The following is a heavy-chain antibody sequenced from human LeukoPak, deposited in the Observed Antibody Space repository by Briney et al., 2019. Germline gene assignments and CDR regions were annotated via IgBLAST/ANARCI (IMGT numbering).Heavy chain of an antibody. CDR2: INPNSGGT. CDR3: ARVWGSGSTARYYYYGMDV. CDR1: GYTFTGHY. V-gene: IGHV1-2*02. D-gene: IGHD3-10*01. Sequence: ASVTVSCKASGYTFTGHYMHWVRQAPGQGLEGMGWINPNSGGTNYAQKFQGRVTMTRDTSISTAYMELSRLRSDDTAVYYCARVWGSGSTARYYYYGMDVWGQGTTVTVSS. J-gene: IGHJ6*02.